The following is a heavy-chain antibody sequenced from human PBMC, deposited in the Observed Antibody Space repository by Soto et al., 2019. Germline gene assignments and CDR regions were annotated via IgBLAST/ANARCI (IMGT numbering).Heavy chain of an antibody. CDR3: AKDDVAGDGLWLVFD. D-gene: IGHD2-21*02. CDR2: ITGSGGTI. Sequence: DVHLLESGGGLVQPGGSLRLSCAASGFSFNKYAMIWVRQAPGKGQEWVSGITGSGGTIEYAASVKGRFTISRDNSRNTVDLQMNSLRAEDTAMYYCAKDDVAGDGLWLVFDWGQGTLVTVS. J-gene: IGHJ4*02. CDR1: GFSFNKYA. V-gene: IGHV3-23*01.